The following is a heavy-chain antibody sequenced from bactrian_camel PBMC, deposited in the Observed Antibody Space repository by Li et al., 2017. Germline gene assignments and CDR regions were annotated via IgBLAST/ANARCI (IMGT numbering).Heavy chain of an antibody. J-gene: IGHJ6*01. CDR1: GFTFTSYA. Sequence: QLVESGGGSAQTGGSLRLSCAASGFTFTSYAIYWVRQAPGKGLEWVSTISSGSTTYHRDSVKGRFIISRDNAKNTVYLQMNSLKREDTAVYYCVRRLWNSDYSFGYWGQGTQVTVS. V-gene: IGHV3S25*01. CDR2: ISSGSTT. D-gene: IGHD4*01. CDR3: VRRLWNSDYSFGY.